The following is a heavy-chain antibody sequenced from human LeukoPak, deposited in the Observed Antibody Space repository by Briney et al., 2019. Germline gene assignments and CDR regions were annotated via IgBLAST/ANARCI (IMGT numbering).Heavy chain of an antibody. CDR1: GESISGFY. CDR2: IYYSGST. Sequence: SETLSLTCTVSGESISGFYWTWLRQPPGKGLEWLGYIYYSGSTNYNPSLKSRVTISVDTSKNQFSLKLSSVTAADTAVYYCARGVVIAPQTFDYWGQGTLVTVSS. CDR3: ARGVVIAPQTFDY. J-gene: IGHJ4*02. D-gene: IGHD2-21*01. V-gene: IGHV4-59*01.